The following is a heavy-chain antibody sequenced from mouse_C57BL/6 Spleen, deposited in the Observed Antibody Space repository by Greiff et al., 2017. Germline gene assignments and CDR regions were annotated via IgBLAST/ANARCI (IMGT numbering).Heavy chain of an antibody. J-gene: IGHJ4*01. V-gene: IGHV1-64*01. CDR2: IHPNSGST. D-gene: IGHD2-4*01. Sequence: VQLQQPGAELVKPGASVKLSCKASGYTFTSYWMHWVKQRPGQGLEWIGMIHPNSGSTNYNEKFKSKATLTVDKSSSTAYMQLSSLTSEDSAVYYCAREDYGVGAMDDWGQGTSVTVSS. CDR3: AREDYGVGAMDD. CDR1: GYTFTSYW.